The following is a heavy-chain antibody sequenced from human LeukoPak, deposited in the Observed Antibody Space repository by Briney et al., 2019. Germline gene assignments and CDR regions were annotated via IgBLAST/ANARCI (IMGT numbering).Heavy chain of an antibody. J-gene: IGHJ6*02. CDR3: ARDAPYGFLDYCYGMDV. Sequence: ASVKVSCKASGYTFTSYYMHWVRQAPGQGLEWMGIINPSGGRTSYAQKFQGRVTMTRDTSTSTVYMELSSLRSEDTAVYYCARDAPYGFLDYCYGMDVWGQGTTVTVSS. D-gene: IGHD4-17*01. V-gene: IGHV1-46*01. CDR1: GYTFTSYY. CDR2: INPSGGRT.